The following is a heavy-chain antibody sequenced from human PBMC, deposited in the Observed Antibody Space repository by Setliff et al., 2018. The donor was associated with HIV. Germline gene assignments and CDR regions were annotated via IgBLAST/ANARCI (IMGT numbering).Heavy chain of an antibody. V-gene: IGHV4-59*11. J-gene: IGHJ6*02. CDR2: MFYSGST. CDR1: GGSISSHY. D-gene: IGHD3-16*01. Sequence: SETLSLTCTVSGGSISSHYWSWIRQPPGKGLGWIGYMFYSGSTNYSPSLKSRVTISVDSSKNQFSLKLSSVTAADTAVYYCARDGSRGGLPFYGMDVWGQGTTVTVSS. CDR3: ARDGSRGGLPFYGMDV.